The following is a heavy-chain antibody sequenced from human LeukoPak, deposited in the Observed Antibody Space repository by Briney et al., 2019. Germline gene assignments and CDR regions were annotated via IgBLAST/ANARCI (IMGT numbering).Heavy chain of an antibody. V-gene: IGHV3-30*18. CDR1: GFTFSSYG. CDR2: ISYDGSSK. D-gene: IGHD3-10*01. CDR3: AKDSYGSGSFTD. J-gene: IGHJ4*02. Sequence: PGRSLRLSCAASGFTFSSYGMHWVRQAPGKGLEWVAVISYDGSSKYYADSVKGRFTISRDNSKNTLYLQMNSLRAEDTAVYYCAKDSYGSGSFTDWGQGTLVTVSS.